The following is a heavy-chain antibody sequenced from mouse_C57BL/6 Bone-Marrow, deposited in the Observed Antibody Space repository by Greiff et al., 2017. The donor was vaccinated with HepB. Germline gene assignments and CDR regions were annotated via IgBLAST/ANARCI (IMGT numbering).Heavy chain of an antibody. CDR1: GYTFTDYY. V-gene: IGHV1-76*01. CDR2: IYPGSGNT. CDR3: ACTYFDY. J-gene: IGHJ2*01. Sequence: QVQLKESGAELVRPGASVKLSCKASGYTFTDYYINWVKQRPGQGLEWIARIYPGSGNTYYNEKFKGKATLTAEKSSSTAYMQLSSLTSEDSAVYFCACTYFDYWGQGTTLTVSS. D-gene: IGHD2-14*01.